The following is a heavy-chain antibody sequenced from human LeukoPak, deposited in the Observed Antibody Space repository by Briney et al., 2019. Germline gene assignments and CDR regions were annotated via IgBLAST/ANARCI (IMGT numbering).Heavy chain of an antibody. J-gene: IGHJ4*02. D-gene: IGHD3-22*01. Sequence: SETLSLTCTVSGGSISRGGYYWSWIRQHPGKGLEWIGYIYYSGSTYYNPSIKSRVTISVDTSKNQFSLRLSSVPAADTAVYYSARDAGYDSSGYYPLKYWGQGTLVTVSS. CDR3: ARDAGYDSSGYYPLKY. CDR2: IYYSGST. CDR1: GGSISRGGYY. V-gene: IGHV4-31*03.